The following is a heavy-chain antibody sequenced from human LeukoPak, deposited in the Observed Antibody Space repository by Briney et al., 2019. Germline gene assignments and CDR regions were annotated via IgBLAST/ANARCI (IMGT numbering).Heavy chain of an antibody. CDR3: ARGIAAAASYYFDY. V-gene: IGHV4-59*13. Sequence: SETLSLTCTVSGGSISSYYWSWIRQPPGPGKGLIGYVYYSGSTNYNPSLKSRVTILVDTSKNQFSLKLSSVTAADTAVFYCARGIAAAASYYFDYWGQGTLVTVSS. CDR2: VYYSGST. D-gene: IGHD2-15*01. J-gene: IGHJ4*02. CDR1: GGSISSYY.